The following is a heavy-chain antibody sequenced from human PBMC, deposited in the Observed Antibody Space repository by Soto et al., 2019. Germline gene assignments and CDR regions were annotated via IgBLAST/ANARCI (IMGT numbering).Heavy chain of an antibody. J-gene: IGHJ6*02. V-gene: IGHV1-3*01. D-gene: IGHD5-18*01. CDR2: INAGNGNT. CDR3: ARCIQQDYYYGMDV. Sequence: ASVKVSCKASGYTFTSYAMLWVRQAPGQRLEWMGWINAGNGNTKYSQKFQGRVTMTTDTSTSTVYMELRNLRSDDTAVYYCARCIQQDYYYGMDVWGQGTTVTVSS. CDR1: GYTFTSYA.